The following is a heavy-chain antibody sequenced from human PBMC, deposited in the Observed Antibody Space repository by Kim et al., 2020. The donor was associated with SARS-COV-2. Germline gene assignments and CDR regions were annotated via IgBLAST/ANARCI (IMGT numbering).Heavy chain of an antibody. J-gene: IGHJ4*02. CDR3: AHVDCSSTSCYGGDYFDY. Sequence: SGPTLVNPTQTLTLTCTFSGFSLSPSGVGVGWIRQPPGKALEWLALIYWDDDKRYSPSLKSRLTITKDTSKNQVVLTMTNMDPVDTATYYCAHVDCSSTSCYGGDYFDYWGQGTLVTVSS. CDR2: IYWDDDK. V-gene: IGHV2-5*02. CDR1: GFSLSPSGVG. D-gene: IGHD2-2*01.